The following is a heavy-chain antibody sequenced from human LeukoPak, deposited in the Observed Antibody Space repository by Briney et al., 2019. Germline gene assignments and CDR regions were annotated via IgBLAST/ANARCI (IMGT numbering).Heavy chain of an antibody. CDR3: ARGRSNYYGMDV. CDR2: IYYNGNT. CDR1: DGSINSYY. Sequence: SETLSLTCSVSDGSINSYYWNWIRRPPGKGLGWIGYIYYNGNTNYSPSLKSRVTMSVDTSKNLFSLKVSSVTAADTAVYYCARGRSNYYGMDVWGQGTAVTVSS. V-gene: IGHV4-59*01. D-gene: IGHD1-26*01. J-gene: IGHJ6*02.